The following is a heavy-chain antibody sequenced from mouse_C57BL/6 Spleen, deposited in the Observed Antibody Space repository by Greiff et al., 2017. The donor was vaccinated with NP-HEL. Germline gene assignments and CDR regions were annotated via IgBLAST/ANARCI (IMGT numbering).Heavy chain of an antibody. Sequence: VKLMESGPELVKPGASVKISCKASGYAFSSSWMNWVKQRPGKGLEWIGRIYPGDGDTNYNGKFKGKATLTADKSSSTAYMQLSSLTSEDSAVYFCARGGAVVARDWYFDVWGTGTTVTVSS. CDR2: IYPGDGDT. V-gene: IGHV1-82*01. CDR1: GYAFSSSW. CDR3: ARGGAVVARDWYFDV. D-gene: IGHD1-1*01. J-gene: IGHJ1*03.